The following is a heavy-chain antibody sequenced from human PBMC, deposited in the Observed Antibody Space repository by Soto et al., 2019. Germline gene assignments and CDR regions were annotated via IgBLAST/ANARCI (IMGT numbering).Heavy chain of an antibody. CDR2: ISYSSSTI. J-gene: IGHJ4*02. V-gene: IGHV3-48*01. CDR1: GFTFSIYS. D-gene: IGHD2-2*01. CDR3: ARDYQEEAFDY. Sequence: EVQLVESGGGLVQPGGSLRLSCAASGFTFSIYSMNWVRQAPGKGLEWVSYISYSSSTIYYADSVKGRFTISRDNAKNSLYLQMNSLRAEDTAVYYCARDYQEEAFDYWGQGTLVTVSS.